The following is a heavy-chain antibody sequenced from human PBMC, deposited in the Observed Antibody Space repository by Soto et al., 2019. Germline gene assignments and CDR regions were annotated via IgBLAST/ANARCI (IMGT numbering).Heavy chain of an antibody. CDR3: SRDQGIAVAGTIYYFGMDV. D-gene: IGHD6-19*01. V-gene: IGHV3-33*01. J-gene: IGHJ6*02. CDR2: IWYDGSNK. Sequence: GGSLRLSCAASGFTFSSYGMHWVCQDPGKGLEWGAVIWYDGSNKYYADSVKGRFTISRDNSKNTLYLQMNSLRAEDTSVYYCSRDQGIAVAGTIYYFGMDVWGQGTTVTVSS. CDR1: GFTFSSYG.